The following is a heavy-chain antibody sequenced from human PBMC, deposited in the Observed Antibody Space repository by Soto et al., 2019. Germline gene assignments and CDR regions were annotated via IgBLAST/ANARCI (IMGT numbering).Heavy chain of an antibody. V-gene: IGHV4-4*07. CDR2: IYTSGST. J-gene: IGHJ3*02. D-gene: IGHD6-13*01. CDR3: ARVSIAAAGTATFDI. Sequence: SETLSLTCTVSGGSISSYYWSWIRQPAGKGLEWIGRIYTSGSTNYNPSLKSRVTMSVDTSKNQFSLKLSSVTAADTAVYYCARVSIAAAGTATFDIWGQGTMVTVSS. CDR1: GGSISSYY.